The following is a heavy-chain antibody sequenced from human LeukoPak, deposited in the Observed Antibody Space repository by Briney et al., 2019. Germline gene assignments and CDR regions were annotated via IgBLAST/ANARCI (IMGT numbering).Heavy chain of an antibody. D-gene: IGHD5-12*01. CDR2: INPNSGGT. CDR3: VRDIGSGYELFDY. J-gene: IGHJ4*02. Sequence: AASVKVSCKASGYTFTGYYMHWVRQAPGQGLEWMGWINPNSGGTNYAQKFQGRATMTRDTSISTAYMELSRLRSDDTAVYYCVRDIGSGYELFDYWGQGTLVTVSS. CDR1: GYTFTGYY. V-gene: IGHV1-2*02.